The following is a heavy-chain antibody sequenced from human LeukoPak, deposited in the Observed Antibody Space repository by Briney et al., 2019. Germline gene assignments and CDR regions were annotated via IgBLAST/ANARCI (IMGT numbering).Heavy chain of an antibody. Sequence: GGSLRLSCAASGFTFSSYAMHWVRQAPGKGLEWVAVISYDGSNKYYADSVKGRFTISRDNSKNTLYLQMNSLRAEDTAVYYCASDIVVVVAATRDYWGRGTLVTVSS. V-gene: IGHV3-30-3*01. D-gene: IGHD2-15*01. CDR3: ASDIVVVVAATRDY. CDR1: GFTFSSYA. J-gene: IGHJ4*02. CDR2: ISYDGSNK.